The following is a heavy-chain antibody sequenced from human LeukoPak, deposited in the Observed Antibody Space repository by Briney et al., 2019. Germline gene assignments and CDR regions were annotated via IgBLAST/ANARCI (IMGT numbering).Heavy chain of an antibody. CDR2: IYTSGST. CDR3: ARLRSGVTGAFDI. J-gene: IGHJ3*02. CDR1: GGSISSYY. Sequence: SETLSLTCTVSGGSISSYYWSWIRQPPGKGLEWIGYIYTSGSTNYNPSLKSRVTISVDTSKNQFSLKLSSVTAADTAVYYCARLRSGVTGAFDIWGQGTMVTVSS. D-gene: IGHD2-15*01. V-gene: IGHV4-4*09.